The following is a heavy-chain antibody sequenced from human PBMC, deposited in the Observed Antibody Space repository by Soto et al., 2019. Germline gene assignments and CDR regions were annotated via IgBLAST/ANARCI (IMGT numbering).Heavy chain of an antibody. D-gene: IGHD5-12*01. CDR3: ARYPGTIMPTIVGSYYFDY. Sequence: EVQLVESGGGLVKPGGSLRLSCAVSGFTFSNYSVNWVRQAPGKGLEWVSSISANGTFRYYADSVRGRFTVSRDNAKSSLYLQMNNLRAEDTAAYFCARYPGTIMPTIVGSYYFDYWGLGTLVTVSS. J-gene: IGHJ4*02. CDR2: ISANGTFR. V-gene: IGHV3-21*01. CDR1: GFTFSNYS.